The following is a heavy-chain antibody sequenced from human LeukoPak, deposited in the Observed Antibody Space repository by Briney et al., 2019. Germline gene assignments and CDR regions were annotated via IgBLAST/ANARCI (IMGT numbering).Heavy chain of an antibody. CDR3: ARVRCSGGSCYQGWFDP. D-gene: IGHD2-15*01. Sequence: GGSLRLSCAASGFTFSSYWMSWVRQAPGKGLEWVANIKEDGSEKNYVDSVKGRFTISRDNGKKSLYLQMNSLRAEDTAVYYCARVRCSGGSCYQGWFDPWGQGTLVTVSS. CDR1: GFTFSSYW. V-gene: IGHV3-7*05. CDR2: IKEDGSEK. J-gene: IGHJ5*02.